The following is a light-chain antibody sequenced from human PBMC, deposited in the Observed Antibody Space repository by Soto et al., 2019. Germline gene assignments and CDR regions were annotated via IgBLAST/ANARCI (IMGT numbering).Light chain of an antibody. Sequence: QSVLTQPPSLSGAPGQRVTISCTGSSSKIGAGYDVHWYQQLPGTAPKLLIYGNSNRPSGVPDRFSGSKSGTSASLAITGLQAEDEADYYCQSYDSSLSALFGGGTKQTVL. CDR3: QSYDSSLSAL. CDR2: GNS. J-gene: IGLJ3*02. CDR1: SSKIGAGYD. V-gene: IGLV1-40*01.